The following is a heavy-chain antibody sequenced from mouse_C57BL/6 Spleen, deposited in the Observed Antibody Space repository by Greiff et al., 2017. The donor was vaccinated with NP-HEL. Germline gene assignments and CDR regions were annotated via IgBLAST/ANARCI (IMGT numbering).Heavy chain of an antibody. Sequence: VQLQQSGAELAKPGASVKLSCKASGYTFTSYWMHWVKQRPGQGLEWIGYINPSSGYTKYNQKFKDKATLTADTSSSTAYMQLSSLTYEDSAVDYCARSEGNWANWYFDVWGTGTTVTVSS. CDR2: INPSSGYT. V-gene: IGHV1-7*01. D-gene: IGHD4-1*01. CDR3: ARSEGNWANWYFDV. J-gene: IGHJ1*03. CDR1: GYTFTSYW.